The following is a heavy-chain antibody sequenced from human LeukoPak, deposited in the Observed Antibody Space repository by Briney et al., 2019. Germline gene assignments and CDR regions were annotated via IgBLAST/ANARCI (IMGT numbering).Heavy chain of an antibody. Sequence: GGSLRLSCAASGLTFSSYAMSWVRQPPGKGLEWVSGISGTGASTYYADSVKGRFTISRDNSKNTLFLLVNSLRAEDTAVYYCATAGSDWNYGIPFDPWGQGTLVTVSS. CDR1: GLTFSSYA. V-gene: IGHV3-23*01. D-gene: IGHD1-7*01. J-gene: IGHJ5*02. CDR3: ATAGSDWNYGIPFDP. CDR2: ISGTGAST.